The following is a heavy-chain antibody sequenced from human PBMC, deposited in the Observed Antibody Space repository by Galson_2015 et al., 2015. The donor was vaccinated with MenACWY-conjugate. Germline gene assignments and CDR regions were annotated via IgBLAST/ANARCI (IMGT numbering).Heavy chain of an antibody. V-gene: IGHV3-7*03. CDR3: ARGHYVMDV. CDR1: GFTFRNYW. Sequence: SLRLSCAAPGFTFRNYWMTWVRQAPGKGLEWVASIKKDGSEKYYVDSVKGQFTISRDNAKNSLYLEMNSLRVEDTAVYSCARGHYVMDVWGQGTTVTASS. CDR2: IKKDGSEK. J-gene: IGHJ6*02.